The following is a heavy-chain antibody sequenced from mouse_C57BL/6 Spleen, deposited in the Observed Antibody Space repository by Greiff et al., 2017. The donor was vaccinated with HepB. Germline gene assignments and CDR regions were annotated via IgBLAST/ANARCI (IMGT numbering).Heavy chain of an antibody. CDR2: ISYSGST. D-gene: IGHD1-1*01. CDR3: ARGGDYYGSPWFAY. CDR1: GYSITSGYD. Sequence: EVKLLESGPGMVKPSQSLSLTCTVTGYSITSGYDWHWIRHFPGNKLEWMGYISYSGSTNYNPSLKSRISITHDTSKNHFFLKLNSVTTEDTATYYCARGGDYYGSPWFAYWGQGTLVTVSA. V-gene: IGHV3-1*01. J-gene: IGHJ3*01.